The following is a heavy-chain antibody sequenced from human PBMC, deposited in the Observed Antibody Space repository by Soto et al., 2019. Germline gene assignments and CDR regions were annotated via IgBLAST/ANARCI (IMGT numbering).Heavy chain of an antibody. D-gene: IGHD2-15*01. Sequence: QVQLVQSGAEVKKPGASVKVSCKASGYTFTGYYMHWVRQAPGQGLEWMGWINPNSGGTNYAQKFQGWVSMTRDTSISTVYMEESRLRSEDTAVYYCATDVRPHWSGGSCYTGLCFCFWGQGTLVTVSS. CDR3: ATDVRPHWSGGSCYTGLCFCF. CDR1: GYTFTGYY. CDR2: INPNSGGT. V-gene: IGHV1-2*04. J-gene: IGHJ4*02.